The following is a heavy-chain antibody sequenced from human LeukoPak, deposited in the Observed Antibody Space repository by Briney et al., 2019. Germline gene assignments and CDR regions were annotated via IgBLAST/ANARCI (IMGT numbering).Heavy chain of an antibody. Sequence: GGSLRLSCAASGFTFSSYAMHWVRQAPAKGMEWVAVISYDGSNKYYADSVKGRFTISRDNSKNTLYLQMNSLRAEDTAVYYCARDRDYSNYAGFDYWGQGTLVTVSS. V-gene: IGHV3-30*04. D-gene: IGHD4-11*01. CDR3: ARDRDYSNYAGFDY. CDR2: ISYDGSNK. CDR1: GFTFSSYA. J-gene: IGHJ4*02.